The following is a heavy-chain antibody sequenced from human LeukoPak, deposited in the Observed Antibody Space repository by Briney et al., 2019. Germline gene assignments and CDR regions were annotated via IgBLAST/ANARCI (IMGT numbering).Heavy chain of an antibody. CDR2: ISHGGST. CDR3: ARDSQRGGFDY. Sequence: SETLSLTCAVYGASFNGYFWNWIRQPPGKGLEWVGEISHGGSTNYNPSLKSRVTISVDTSKNQFSLKLSSVTAADTAVYYCARDSQRGGFDYWGQGTLVTVSS. D-gene: IGHD3-10*01. J-gene: IGHJ4*02. V-gene: IGHV4-34*01. CDR1: GASFNGYF.